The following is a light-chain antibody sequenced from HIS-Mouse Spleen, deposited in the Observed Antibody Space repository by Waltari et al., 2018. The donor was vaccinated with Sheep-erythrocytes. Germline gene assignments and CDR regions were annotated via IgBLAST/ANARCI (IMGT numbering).Light chain of an antibody. V-gene: IGLV3-1*01. Sequence: SSELTQPPSVSVSPGQTASITCPGDKLGDKYACWYQQKPGQSPVLVIYQDTKRPSGVPVRFSGSDSRNTATLTISGTQAMDEADYYCQAWDSSIVVFGGGTKLTVL. CDR1: KLGDKY. CDR2: QDT. J-gene: IGLJ2*01. CDR3: QAWDSSIVV.